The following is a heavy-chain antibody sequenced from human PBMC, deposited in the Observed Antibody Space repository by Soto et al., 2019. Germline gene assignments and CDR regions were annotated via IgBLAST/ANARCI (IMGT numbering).Heavy chain of an antibody. D-gene: IGHD3-10*01. Sequence: QVQLVESGGGVVQPGRSLRLSCAASGFAFSSYAMHWVRQAPGKGLEWVAVISYDGSNKYYADSVKGRFTISRDNSKNTLYLQMHSLRAEDTAVYYCERDLSGSGDWGQGTLVTVSS. V-gene: IGHV3-30-3*01. CDR2: ISYDGSNK. CDR1: GFAFSSYA. J-gene: IGHJ4*02. CDR3: ERDLSGSGD.